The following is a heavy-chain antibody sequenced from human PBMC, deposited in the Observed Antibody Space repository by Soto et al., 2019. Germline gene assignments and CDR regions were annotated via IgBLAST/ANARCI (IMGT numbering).Heavy chain of an antibody. CDR3: ADYYDSSGYFDY. V-gene: IGHV4-30-4*02. CDR2: IYYSGST. CDR1: GGSISSGDYY. J-gene: IGHJ4*02. Sequence: PSDTLSLTCTVSGGSISSGDYYWSWIRQPPGKGLEWIGYIYYSGSTYYNPSLKSRVTISVDTSKNQFSLKLSSVTAADTAVYYCADYYDSSGYFDYWGQGTLVTVSS. D-gene: IGHD3-22*01.